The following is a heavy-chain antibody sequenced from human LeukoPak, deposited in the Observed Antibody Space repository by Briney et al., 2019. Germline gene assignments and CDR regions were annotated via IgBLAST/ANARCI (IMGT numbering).Heavy chain of an antibody. J-gene: IGHJ5*02. CDR3: AREIKYGGRYNWFDP. V-gene: IGHV1-18*01. D-gene: IGHD4-23*01. CDR2: ISAYNGNT. CDR1: GYTFTSYG. Sequence: ASVKVSCKASGYTFTSYGISWVRQAPGQGLECMGWISAYNGNTNYAQNLQGRVTMTTDTSTSTAYMELRSLRSDDTPVYYCAREIKYGGRYNWFDPWGQGTLVTVSS.